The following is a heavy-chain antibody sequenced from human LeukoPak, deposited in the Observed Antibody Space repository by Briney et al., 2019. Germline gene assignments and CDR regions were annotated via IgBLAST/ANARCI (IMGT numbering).Heavy chain of an antibody. CDR3: AEMGPWDYYFDY. J-gene: IGHJ4*02. CDR1: VFTFNSYC. CDR2: IRYDGSNK. V-gene: IGHV3-30*02. D-gene: IGHD5-24*01. Sequence: GRTLRLSRAASVFTFNSYCMHWVRQAPGKGLEWVAFIRYDGSNKYYADSVKGRFTIYRDNSKNTLHLQMNSLIPQDTPVYYCAEMGPWDYYFDYWGQGTLVTVS.